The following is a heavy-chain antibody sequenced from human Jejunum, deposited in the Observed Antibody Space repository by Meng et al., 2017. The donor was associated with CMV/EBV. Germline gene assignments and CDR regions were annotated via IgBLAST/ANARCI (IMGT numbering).Heavy chain of an antibody. CDR3: VRGGYDFWSGYGGP. D-gene: IGHD3/OR15-3a*01. J-gene: IGHJ5*02. V-gene: IGHV3-74*01. CDR1: GFTGKRSY. CDR2: VNSDGSIT. Sequence: GFTGKRSYMHWVREAPGRGLVWVTRVNSDGSITVNADAVKGRFTISRDNARGTAYLQMNGLRGDDTAVYLCVRGGYDFWSGYGGPWGQGTLVTVSS.